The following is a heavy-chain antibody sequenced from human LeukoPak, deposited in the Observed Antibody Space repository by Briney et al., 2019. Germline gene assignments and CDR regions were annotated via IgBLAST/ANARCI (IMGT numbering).Heavy chain of an antibody. CDR2: IWYDGSNK. V-gene: IGHV3-33*01. CDR1: GFTFSSYG. CDR3: ARAAAAASLYFDY. Sequence: GGSLRLSCAASGFTFSSYGMHWVRQAPGKGLEWVAVIWYDGSNKYYADSVKGRFTISRDNSKNTLYLQMNSLRAEDTAVYYCARAAAAASLYFDYWGQGTLVTVSS. J-gene: IGHJ4*02. D-gene: IGHD6-13*01.